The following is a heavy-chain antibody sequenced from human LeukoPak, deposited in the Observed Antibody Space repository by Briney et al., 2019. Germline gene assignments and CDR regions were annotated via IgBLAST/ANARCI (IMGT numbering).Heavy chain of an antibody. V-gene: IGHV5-51*01. Sequence: GESLKISRQGSGYSLTSYWIAWVREMPGKGLEWMGIIYPGDSDTRYSPSFLGQVTISADKSISTAYLQWSSLKASDTAMYFCAKSRSTYHFDYWGQGTLVTVSS. J-gene: IGHJ4*02. CDR1: GYSLTSYW. CDR3: AKSRSTYHFDY. CDR2: IYPGDSDT. D-gene: IGHD2-2*01.